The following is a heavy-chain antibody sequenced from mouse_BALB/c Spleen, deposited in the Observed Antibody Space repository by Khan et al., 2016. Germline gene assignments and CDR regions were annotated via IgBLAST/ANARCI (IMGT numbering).Heavy chain of an antibody. Sequence: VQLQQPGAELVKPGASVKLSCTASGFNFKDTYMHWVRQRPQQGLEWIGRIDPANDNTKYDPKFQAKAAITADTSSNTAYLQLSSLTSEDTAVYYCARSSYDDDAMDYWGQGTSVTVSS. V-gene: IGHV14-3*02. CDR2: IDPANDNT. CDR1: GFNFKDTY. CDR3: ARSSYDDDAMDY. D-gene: IGHD2-4*01. J-gene: IGHJ4*01.